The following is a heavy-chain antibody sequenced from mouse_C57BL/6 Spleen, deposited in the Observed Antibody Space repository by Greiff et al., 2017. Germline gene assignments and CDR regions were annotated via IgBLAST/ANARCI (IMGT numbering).Heavy chain of an antibody. D-gene: IGHD1-1*01. CDR1: GFTFSSYG. CDR2: ISSGGSYT. V-gene: IGHV5-6*01. CDR3: ARHAYYYGSSYYFDY. Sequence: EVKLMESGGDLVKPGGSLKLSCAASGFTFSSYGMSWVRQTPDKRLEWVATISSGGSYTYYPDSVKGRFTISRDNAKNTLYLQMSSLKSEDTAMYYGARHAYYYGSSYYFDYWGQGTTLTVSS. J-gene: IGHJ2*01.